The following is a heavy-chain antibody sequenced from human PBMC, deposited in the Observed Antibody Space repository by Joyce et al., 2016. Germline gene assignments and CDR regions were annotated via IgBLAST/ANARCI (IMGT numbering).Heavy chain of an antibody. CDR2: IKSKTDGGTT. Sequence: VLLVESGGGLVKSGGSLRLSCADSGFTFSNTCMTWVRQAPGKVLEWVGRIKSKTDGGTTDYAAPVKGIFTISRDDSKKTLYLQMHGLKTEDTAVYYCSTNTVLGDAFDIWGQGTMVSVSS. J-gene: IGHJ3*02. CDR3: STNTVLGDAFDI. V-gene: IGHV3-15*01. CDR1: GFTFSNTC. D-gene: IGHD4-17*01.